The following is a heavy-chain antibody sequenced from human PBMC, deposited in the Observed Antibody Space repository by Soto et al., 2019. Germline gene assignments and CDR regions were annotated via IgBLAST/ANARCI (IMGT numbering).Heavy chain of an antibody. Sequence: QVQLQESGPGLVKPSETLSLTCTVSGDSISSLYWSWIRQPPGKGLEWIGYIYYSGSINYNPSLKSRVTISVAPSKNQFSLRLSSVTAADTAVYYCAKSLWDTSGWKTDYWCQGTLVTVSS. D-gene: IGHD6-19*01. CDR3: AKSLWDTSGWKTDY. V-gene: IGHV4-59*01. CDR2: IYYSGSI. CDR1: GDSISSLY. J-gene: IGHJ4*02.